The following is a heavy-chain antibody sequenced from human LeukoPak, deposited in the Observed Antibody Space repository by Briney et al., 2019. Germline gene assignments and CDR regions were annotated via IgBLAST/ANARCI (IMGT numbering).Heavy chain of an antibody. Sequence: GASVKVSCKASGYTFTGYYMHWVRQAPGQGLEWMGRIIPIFGTANYAQKFQGRVTITTDESTSTAYMELSSLRSEDTAVCYCARSPGGLVVPAAYDYWGQGTLSPSPQ. CDR2: IIPIFGTA. D-gene: IGHD2-2*01. V-gene: IGHV1-69*05. CDR3: ARSPGGLVVPAAYDY. J-gene: IGHJ4*02. CDR1: GYTFTGYY.